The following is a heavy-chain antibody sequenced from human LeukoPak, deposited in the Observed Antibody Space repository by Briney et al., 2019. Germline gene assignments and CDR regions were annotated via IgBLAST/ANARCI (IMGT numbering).Heavy chain of an antibody. V-gene: IGHV1-2*02. CDR3: AKVGDFHGLDV. D-gene: IGHD3-10*01. CDR2: INPNSGGT. CDR1: GYTFTGYY. J-gene: IGHJ6*02. Sequence: ASVTVSCKASGYTFTGYYMHWVRQAPGQGLEWMGWINPNSGGTNYAQKFQGRDTMTRDTSMNTVYLELSRLRSDDTAVYYCAKVGDFHGLDVWGQGTTVTVSS.